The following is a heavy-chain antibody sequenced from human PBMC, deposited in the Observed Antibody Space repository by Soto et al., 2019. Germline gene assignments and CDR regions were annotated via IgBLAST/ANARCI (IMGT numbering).Heavy chain of an antibody. CDR3: AIRTGQLAIISEFDGDWFFEV. V-gene: IGHV1-2*02. Sequence: QEQLVQFGAEVKKPGASLKVSCKASGYTFTDYYIHWVRQAPGQGLEWVGWINPDSGGTNLAQRFQGRVTMTSDTSINTAYMELSSLRSDDTAVYYCAIRTGQLAIISEFDGDWFFEVWGRGTLVTVSS. CDR2: INPDSGGT. J-gene: IGHJ2*01. CDR1: GYTFTDYY. D-gene: IGHD2-2*01.